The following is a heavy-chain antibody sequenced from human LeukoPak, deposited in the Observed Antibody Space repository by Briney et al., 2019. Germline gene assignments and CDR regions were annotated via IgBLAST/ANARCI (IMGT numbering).Heavy chain of an antibody. CDR2: INPRDGGI. CDR3: FTGGPDY. J-gene: IGHJ4*02. Sequence: EASVKVSCKASGYTFTSYSMHWVRQAPGQGLEWVGIINPRDGGISYAQRLQGRITVTMDTSTSTVYMELSSLRSEDTAVYYCFTGGPDYWGQGTLVTVPS. CDR1: GYTFTSYS. V-gene: IGHV1-46*04. D-gene: IGHD2-8*02.